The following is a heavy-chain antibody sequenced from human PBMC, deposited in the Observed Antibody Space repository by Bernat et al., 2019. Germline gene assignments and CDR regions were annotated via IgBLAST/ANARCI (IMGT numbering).Heavy chain of an antibody. V-gene: IGHV4-39*01. D-gene: IGHD3-10*01. CDR2: IYYIGNT. J-gene: IGHJ5*02. CDR1: GGSISSSSYY. Sequence: QLQLQESGPGLVKPSETLSLTCTVSGGSISSSSYYWGWIRQPPGKGLEWIGSIYYIGNTFYNPSLKSRVTISVDTSTNQFSLKLSSVTAADTAVYYCARHRGAIASTPQGSCFDPWGQGALVTVSS. CDR3: ARHRGAIASTPQGSCFDP.